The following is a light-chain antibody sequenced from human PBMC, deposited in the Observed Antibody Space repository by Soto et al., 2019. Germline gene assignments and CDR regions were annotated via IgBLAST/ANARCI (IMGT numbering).Light chain of an antibody. CDR2: GAS. Sequence: EIVMTQSPANLSVSPGERANLSCRASQSVSSNLAWYQQKPGQGPRLLIYGASTRATSSPARFSGSGSGTEFTLTINSLQSEDFAVYYCQQYNKWPPYTFGQGTKLEIK. J-gene: IGKJ2*01. CDR3: QQYNKWPPYT. CDR1: QSVSSN. V-gene: IGKV3-15*01.